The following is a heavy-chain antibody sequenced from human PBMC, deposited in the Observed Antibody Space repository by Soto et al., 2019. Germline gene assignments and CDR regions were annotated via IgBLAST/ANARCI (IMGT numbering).Heavy chain of an antibody. CDR3: AREGVYSSSGHEYYYYNGMDV. J-gene: IGHJ6*02. Sequence: SVKVSCKASGGTFSSYAISWVRQAPGQGLEWMGGIIPIFGTANYAQKFQGRVTITADKSTSTAYMELSSLRSEDTAVYYCAREGVYSSSGHEYYYYNGMDVWGQGTTVTVSS. CDR1: GGTFSSYA. D-gene: IGHD6-13*01. V-gene: IGHV1-69*06. CDR2: IIPIFGTA.